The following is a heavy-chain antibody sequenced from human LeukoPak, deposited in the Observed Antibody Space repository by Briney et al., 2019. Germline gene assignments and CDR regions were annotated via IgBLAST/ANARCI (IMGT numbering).Heavy chain of an antibody. J-gene: IGHJ4*02. CDR3: ARGYCSGDCFTLFDY. V-gene: IGHV1-2*02. CDR1: GYMFTGYY. D-gene: IGHD2-21*02. Sequence: ASVKVSCKASGYMFTGYYMHWVRQAPGQGLEWMGWINPNSGGTNYAQKFQGRVTMTRDTSISTAYMELSSLRSDDTAVYYCARGYCSGDCFTLFDYWGRGTLVTVSS. CDR2: INPNSGGT.